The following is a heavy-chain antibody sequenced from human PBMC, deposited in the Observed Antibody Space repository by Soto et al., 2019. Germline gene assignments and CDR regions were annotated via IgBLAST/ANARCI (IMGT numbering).Heavy chain of an antibody. V-gene: IGHV3-30*03. J-gene: IGHJ4*02. CDR2: ISYDGSNK. CDR1: GFTFSSYG. Sequence: VGSLRLSCAASGFTFSSYGMHWVRQAPGKGLEWVAVISYDGSNKYYADSVKGRFTISRDNSKNTLYLQMNSLRAEDTAVYYCARLTYYYGSGSYYPDYWGQGTLVTVSS. D-gene: IGHD3-10*01. CDR3: ARLTYYYGSGSYYPDY.